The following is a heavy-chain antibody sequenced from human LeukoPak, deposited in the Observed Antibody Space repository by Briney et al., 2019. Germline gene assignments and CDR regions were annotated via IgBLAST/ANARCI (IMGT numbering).Heavy chain of an antibody. J-gene: IGHJ4*02. CDR2: INPSGGST. V-gene: IGHV1-46*01. Sequence: GSSVKVSCKASGYTFTSYDMHWVRQAPGQGLEWMGIINPSGGSTSYAQKFQGRVTMTRDTSTSTVYMELSSPRSEDTAVYYCARGYGSGRLRYFFDYCGQGTLVTVSS. D-gene: IGHD3-10*01. CDR1: GYTFTSYD. CDR3: ARGYGSGRLRYFFDY.